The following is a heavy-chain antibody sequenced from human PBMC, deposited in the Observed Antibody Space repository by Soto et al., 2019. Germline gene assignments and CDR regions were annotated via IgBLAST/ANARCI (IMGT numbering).Heavy chain of an antibody. Sequence: PLEPLSVTKTVSGGSIGNGDYYWSWIRQPPGKGLEWIGYIYYSGSTYYNPSLKSRVTISVDTSKNQFSLKLSSVTAADTAVYYCAREHYGDYVLGGCFDYWGQGTLVTVNS. J-gene: IGHJ4*02. CDR2: IYYSGST. CDR3: AREHYGDYVLGGCFDY. D-gene: IGHD4-17*01. V-gene: IGHV4-30-4*01. CDR1: GGSIGNGDYY.